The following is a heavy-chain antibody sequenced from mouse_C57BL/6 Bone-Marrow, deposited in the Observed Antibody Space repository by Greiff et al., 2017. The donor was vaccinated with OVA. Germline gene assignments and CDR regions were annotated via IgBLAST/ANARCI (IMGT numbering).Heavy chain of an antibody. Sequence: QVNVKQSGAELARPGASVKLSCKASGYTFTSYGMSWVKQSTGQGLEWIGAINHRSGNTYYNEKLKGQSTLTADKTYSTAYMELCSLTSEDSAVYFCARSQLRLRWSVAYWGQGTLVTVSA. D-gene: IGHD3-2*02. CDR3: ARSQLRLRWSVAY. V-gene: IGHV1-81*01. CDR2: INHRSGNT. CDR1: GYTFTSYG. J-gene: IGHJ3*01.